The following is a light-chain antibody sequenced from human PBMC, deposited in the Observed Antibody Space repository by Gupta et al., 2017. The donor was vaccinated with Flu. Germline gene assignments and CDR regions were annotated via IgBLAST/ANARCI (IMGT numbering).Light chain of an antibody. CDR3: QQYNNWPPLT. J-gene: IGKJ4*01. CDR2: GSS. CDR1: QSVSSN. V-gene: IGKV3-15*01. Sequence: ERATLSCRASQSVSSNLAWYQQKPGQAPRLLIYGSSSRAAGIPARFSGSGSGTKFTLTISSLQSEDFAVYYCQQYNNWPPLTFGGGTTVEIK.